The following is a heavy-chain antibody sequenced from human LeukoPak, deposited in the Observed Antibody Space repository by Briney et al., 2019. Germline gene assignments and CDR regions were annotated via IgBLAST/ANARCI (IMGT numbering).Heavy chain of an antibody. CDR1: GFIFSSNG. D-gene: IGHD2/OR15-2a*01. V-gene: IGHV3-33*01. J-gene: IGHJ4*02. CDR2: VWFDGSNQ. CDR3: ARDQNSVGLTH. Sequence: HAGGSLRLSCAASGFIFSSNGMHWVRQAPGKGLEWVALVWFDGSNQSYADSVKGRFTISRDNSKHTPFLQMNSLRAEDTAIYYCARDQNSVGLTHWGQGALVTVSS.